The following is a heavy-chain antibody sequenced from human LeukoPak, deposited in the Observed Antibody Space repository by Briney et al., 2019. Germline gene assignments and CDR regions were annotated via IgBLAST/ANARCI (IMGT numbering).Heavy chain of an antibody. V-gene: IGHV1-69*13. CDR2: IIPIFGTA. D-gene: IGHD6-19*01. CDR1: GGTFSSYA. CDR3: ARDRSSGWYFDY. J-gene: IGHJ4*02. Sequence: SVKVSCKASGGTFSSYAISWVRQAPGQGLEWMGGIIPIFGTANYAQKFQGRVTITADESTSTAYMELSSLRSEDTAVYYCARDRSSGWYFDYWGQGTLVTVAS.